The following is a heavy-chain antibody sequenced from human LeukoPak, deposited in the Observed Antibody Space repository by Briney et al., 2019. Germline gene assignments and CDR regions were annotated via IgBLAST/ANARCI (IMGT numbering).Heavy chain of an antibody. CDR1: GFTFSNYD. V-gene: IGHV3-30*18. CDR2: ISYDGTNK. CDR3: AKGSSSGTVDS. D-gene: IGHD3-22*01. J-gene: IGHJ4*02. Sequence: GRSLRLSCAASGFTFSNYDMHWVRQAPGKGLEWVAFISYDGTNKFYADSVKGRFTFSRDNSKYTLYLQMNSLRAEDTAVYYCAKGSSSGTVDSWGQGTPVTVSS.